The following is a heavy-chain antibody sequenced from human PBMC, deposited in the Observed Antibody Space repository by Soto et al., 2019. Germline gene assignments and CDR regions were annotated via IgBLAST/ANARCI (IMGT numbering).Heavy chain of an antibody. Sequence: QVQLVESVGGVVQPGRSLRLSCAASGFTFSSYGMHWVRQAPGKGLECVAVISYDGSNKYHADSVKGRFTISRDNSKNTLYLQMNSLRAEDTAVYYCASSRGRDGSWIDYWGQGTLVTVSS. J-gene: IGHJ4*02. D-gene: IGHD1-26*01. CDR3: ASSRGRDGSWIDY. V-gene: IGHV3-30*03. CDR2: ISYDGSNK. CDR1: GFTFSSYG.